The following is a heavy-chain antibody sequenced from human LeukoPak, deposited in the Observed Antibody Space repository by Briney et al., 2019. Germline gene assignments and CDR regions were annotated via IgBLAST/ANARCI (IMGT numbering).Heavy chain of an antibody. Sequence: PGRSLRLSCAASGFTFSSYGMHWVRQAPGKGLEWVAVISYDGSNKYYADSVKGRFTISRDNSNNTLYLQMNSLRAEDTAVYYCAKDGGGYFDYWGQGTLVTVSS. D-gene: IGHD3-16*01. CDR2: ISYDGSNK. J-gene: IGHJ4*02. V-gene: IGHV3-30*18. CDR1: GFTFSSYG. CDR3: AKDGGGYFDY.